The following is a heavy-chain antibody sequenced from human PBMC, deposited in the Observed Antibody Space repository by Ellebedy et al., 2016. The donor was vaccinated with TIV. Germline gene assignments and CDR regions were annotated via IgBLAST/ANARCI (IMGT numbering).Heavy chain of an antibody. V-gene: IGHV5-51*01. CDR1: GYTFTTYW. J-gene: IGHJ4*02. Sequence: GESLKISXKGSGYTFTTYWIGWVRQMPGKGLEWMGIIYPADSDTRYSPSFQGQVTISADRSISTAYLQWSSLKASDTAIYYCARHELGSNAAFDYWGQGTLVTVSS. CDR3: ARHELGSNAAFDY. D-gene: IGHD7-27*01. CDR2: IYPADSDT.